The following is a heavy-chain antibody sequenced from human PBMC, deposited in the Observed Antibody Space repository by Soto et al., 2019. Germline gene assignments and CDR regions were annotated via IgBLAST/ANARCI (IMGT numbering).Heavy chain of an antibody. CDR3: ATAHSSGWYFFDY. J-gene: IGHJ4*02. Sequence: QVQLVQSGAEVRKPGSSVQVSCKASGDSFSTLGINWVRQAPGQGLEWMGGIIPMFGKGRYDQRIQGRATLTADKSTSTAYMELSSLRSDDTAVYYCATAHSSGWYFFDYWGQGSLVTVSS. CDR2: IIPMFGKG. CDR1: GDSFSTLG. V-gene: IGHV1-69*06. D-gene: IGHD6-19*01.